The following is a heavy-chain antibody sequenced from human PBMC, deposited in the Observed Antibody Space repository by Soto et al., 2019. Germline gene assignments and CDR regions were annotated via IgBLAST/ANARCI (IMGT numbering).Heavy chain of an antibody. CDR3: ARTRSFGAAVMSSFDF. CDR2: INKDGSDK. CDR1: GFTFSSYW. V-gene: IGHV3-7*05. Sequence: GGSLRLSCAASGFTFSSYWMSWVRQAPGKGLEWVANINKDGSDKDYVDSVRGRFTISRDNVKNSVYLQVNSLRAEDTAVFYCARTRSFGAAVMSSFDFWGQGTLVTVSS. J-gene: IGHJ4*02. D-gene: IGHD1-26*01.